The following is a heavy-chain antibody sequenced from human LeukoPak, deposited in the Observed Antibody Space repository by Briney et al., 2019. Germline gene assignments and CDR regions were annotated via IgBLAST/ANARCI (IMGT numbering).Heavy chain of an antibody. CDR3: ARGGPILKEIYCSSTSCYYSHAFDI. D-gene: IGHD2-2*01. J-gene: IGHJ3*02. V-gene: IGHV3-48*01. Sequence: QTGGSLRLSCAASGFTFSSYSMNWVRQAPGKGLEWVSYISSSSTLIYYADSVKGRFTISRDNAKNSLYLQMNSLRAEDTAVYYCARGGPILKEIYCSSTSCYYSHAFDIWGQGTMVTVSS. CDR1: GFTFSSYS. CDR2: ISSSSTLI.